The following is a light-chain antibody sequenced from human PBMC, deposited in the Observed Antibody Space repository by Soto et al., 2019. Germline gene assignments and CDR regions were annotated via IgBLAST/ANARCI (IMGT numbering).Light chain of an antibody. CDR3: RQYYATPPYT. Sequence: DIVMTQSPDSLAVSLGERATINCKSSQSVLYSSNNKNYLAWYQHKPGQPPKLLIYWASARESGVPDRFSGSGSGTDFTLTISSLQAEDVAVYYCRQYYATPPYTFGQGTKLE. V-gene: IGKV4-1*01. CDR1: QSVLYSSNNKNY. CDR2: WAS. J-gene: IGKJ2*01.